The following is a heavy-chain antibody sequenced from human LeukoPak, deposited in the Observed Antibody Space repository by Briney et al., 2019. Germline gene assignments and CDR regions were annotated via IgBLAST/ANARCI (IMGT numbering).Heavy chain of an antibody. CDR1: GGSISSSGYY. J-gene: IGHJ4*02. D-gene: IGHD3-22*01. CDR3: ARWASYYYDSSGYYYFDY. V-gene: IGHV4-31*03. CDR2: IYYSGST. Sequence: SETLSLTCTVSGGSISSSGYYWSWIRQNPGRGLEWIGYIYYSGSTYYNPSLKSRVTISVDTSKNQFSLKLNSVTAADTAVYYCARWASYYYDSSGYYYFDYWGQGTLVTVSS.